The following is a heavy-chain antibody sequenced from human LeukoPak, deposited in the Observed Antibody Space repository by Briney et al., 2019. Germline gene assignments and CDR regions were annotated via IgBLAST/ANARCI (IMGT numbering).Heavy chain of an antibody. CDR1: GYTFTSYG. Sequence: ASVKVSCKASGYTFTSYGISWVRQAPGQGLEWMGWISAYNGNTNYAQKLQGRATMTTDTSTSTAYMELSSLRSEDTAVYYCARARSGIPFPLDYWGQGTLVTVSS. CDR2: ISAYNGNT. V-gene: IGHV1-18*01. D-gene: IGHD2-15*01. J-gene: IGHJ4*02. CDR3: ARARSGIPFPLDY.